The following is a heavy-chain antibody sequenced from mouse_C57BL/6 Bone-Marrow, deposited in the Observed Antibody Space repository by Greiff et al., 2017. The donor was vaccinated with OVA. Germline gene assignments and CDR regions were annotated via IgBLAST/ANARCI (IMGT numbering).Heavy chain of an antibody. CDR2: INPSTGGT. CDR1: GYSFTGYY. J-gene: IGHJ3*01. CDR3: ARSYLLWRAWFAY. V-gene: IGHV1-42*01. D-gene: IGHD2-1*01. Sequence: VQLQQSGPELVKPGASVKISCKASGYSFTGYYMNWVKQSPEKSLEWIGEINPSTGGTTYNQKFKAKATLTVDKSSSTAYMQLKSLTSEDSAVYYCARSYLLWRAWFAYWGQGTLVTVSA.